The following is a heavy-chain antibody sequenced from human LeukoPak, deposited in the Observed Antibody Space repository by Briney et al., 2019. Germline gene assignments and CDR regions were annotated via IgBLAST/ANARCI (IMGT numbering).Heavy chain of an antibody. V-gene: IGHV3-23*01. Sequence: GASLRLSCAASGFTFSSYAMSWVRQAPGKGLEWVSAISGSGGSTYYADSVKGRFTISRDNSKNTLYLQMNSLRAEDTAVYYCARDSRYCSSTSCHYYFDYWGQGTLVTVSS. CDR3: ARDSRYCSSTSCHYYFDY. D-gene: IGHD2-2*01. CDR1: GFTFSSYA. J-gene: IGHJ4*02. CDR2: ISGSGGST.